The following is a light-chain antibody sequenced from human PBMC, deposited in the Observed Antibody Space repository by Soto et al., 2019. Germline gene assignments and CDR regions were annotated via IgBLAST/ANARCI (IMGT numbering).Light chain of an antibody. Sequence: DIQMTQSPSSLSASVGDRVTITCRASQSIRKNLNWYQQKPGKAPNLLIYAASSLQSGVPSRFSGSGSGTDFTLTISSLQPEDSATYYCQQSYGTPPWTFGQGIKVEI. J-gene: IGKJ1*01. V-gene: IGKV1-39*01. CDR3: QQSYGTPPWT. CDR2: AAS. CDR1: QSIRKN.